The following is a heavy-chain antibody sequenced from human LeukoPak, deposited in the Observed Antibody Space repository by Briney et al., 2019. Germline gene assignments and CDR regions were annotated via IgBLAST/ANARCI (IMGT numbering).Heavy chain of an antibody. Sequence: RGSLRLSCAASGFTFSSYAMSWVRQAPGKGLEWVSAISGSGGSTYYADSVKGRFTISRDNSKNTLYLQMNSLRAEDTAVYYCASLIMVRGAPFDYWGQGTLVTVSS. J-gene: IGHJ4*02. D-gene: IGHD3-10*01. CDR1: GFTFSSYA. CDR3: ASLIMVRGAPFDY. V-gene: IGHV3-23*01. CDR2: ISGSGGST.